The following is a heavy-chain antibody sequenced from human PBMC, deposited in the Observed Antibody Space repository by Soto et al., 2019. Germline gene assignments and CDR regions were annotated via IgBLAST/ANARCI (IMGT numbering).Heavy chain of an antibody. CDR3: ARHRRTTVATFYFDN. J-gene: IGHJ4*02. CDR2: IFDSGNA. Sequence: QVQLQESGPGLVKPSETLSLTCTVSGGSINSYCWSWIRQPPGKGLEWIAYIFDSGNANYNPSLKSRVTISVDTSKNQFSLKLTSVTAADTAVYYCARHRRTTVATFYFDNWGQGELVTVSS. V-gene: IGHV4-59*08. CDR1: GGSINSYC. D-gene: IGHD5-12*01.